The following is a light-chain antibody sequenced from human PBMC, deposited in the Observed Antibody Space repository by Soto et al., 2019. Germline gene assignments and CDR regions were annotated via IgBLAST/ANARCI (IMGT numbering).Light chain of an antibody. CDR1: QSVSSIY. CDR3: QQYGSSRWT. CDR2: GAS. Sequence: EIVLTQSPGPLFLSPGERATLSCRARQSVSSIYLAWYQQKPGQAPRLLIYGASSRATGIPDRFSGSGSGTDFTLTISRLEPEDFAVYYCQQYGSSRWTFGQGTKVDIK. V-gene: IGKV3-20*01. J-gene: IGKJ1*01.